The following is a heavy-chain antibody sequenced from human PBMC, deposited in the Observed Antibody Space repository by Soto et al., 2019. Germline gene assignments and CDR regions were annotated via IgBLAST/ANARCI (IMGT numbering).Heavy chain of an antibody. J-gene: IGHJ6*02. Sequence: QLQLQESGPGLVKPSETLSLTCTVSGGSISSSSYYWGWIRQPPGKGLEWIGSIFYSGSTYCNPSLKSRVTISVDTSKNQFSLKLSSVTAADTAVYYCARHLTYCSAGSCYSDFPYYGMDVWGQGTTVTVSS. V-gene: IGHV4-39*01. D-gene: IGHD2-15*01. CDR1: GGSISSSSYY. CDR2: IFYSGST. CDR3: ARHLTYCSAGSCYSDFPYYGMDV.